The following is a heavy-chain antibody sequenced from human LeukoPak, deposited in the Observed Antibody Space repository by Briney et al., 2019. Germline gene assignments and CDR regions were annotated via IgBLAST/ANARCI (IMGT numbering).Heavy chain of an antibody. Sequence: GASVNVSCKASGGTFSSYAISWVRQAPGQGLEWMGGIIPIFGTANYAQKFQGRVTITADESTGTAYMELSSLRSEDTAVYYCASPQKVAGYYYYYGMDVWGQGTTVTVSS. J-gene: IGHJ6*02. CDR2: IIPIFGTA. D-gene: IGHD6-19*01. CDR1: GGTFSSYA. CDR3: ASPQKVAGYYYYYGMDV. V-gene: IGHV1-69*01.